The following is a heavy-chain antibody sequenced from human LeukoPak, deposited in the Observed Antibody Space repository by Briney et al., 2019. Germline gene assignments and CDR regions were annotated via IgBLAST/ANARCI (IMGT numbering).Heavy chain of an antibody. CDR1: RFTFSTYG. J-gene: IGHJ4*02. Sequence: GGSLRLSCAASRFTFSTYGIHWVRQAPGKGLEWVAFIRYDGSNKYYADSVKGRFTISRDNSKNTLYLQMNSLRAEDTAVYYCAKDNYDYGDYDGGDYWGQGTLVTVSS. CDR3: AKDNYDYGDYDGGDY. V-gene: IGHV3-30*02. CDR2: IRYDGSNK. D-gene: IGHD4-17*01.